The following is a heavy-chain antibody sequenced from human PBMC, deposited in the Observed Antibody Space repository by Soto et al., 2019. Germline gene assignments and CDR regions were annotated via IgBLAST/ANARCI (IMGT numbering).Heavy chain of an antibody. CDR1: GYTLTELS. Sequence: ASVKVSCKVSGYTLTELSMHWVRQAPGKGLEWMGGFDPEDGETIYAQKFQGRVTMTEDTSTDTAYMELSSLRSEDTAVYYCATWPGRYARTPNQIHKGGSFDYWGQGNLVTVS. J-gene: IGHJ4*02. D-gene: IGHD2-2*01. CDR2: FDPEDGET. V-gene: IGHV1-24*01. CDR3: ATWPGRYARTPNQIHKGGSFDY.